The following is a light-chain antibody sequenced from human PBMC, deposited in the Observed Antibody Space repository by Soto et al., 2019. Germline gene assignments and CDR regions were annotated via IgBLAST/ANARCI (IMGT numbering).Light chain of an antibody. CDR2: DVS. J-gene: IGLJ7*01. Sequence: QSALTQPASVSGSPGQSITISCTGTSSDVGGYNYVSWYQQHPGKAPKLMIYDVSNRPSGVSNRFSGSKSGNTASLTISGLQDEDEADYYCSSYTSSITWVFGGGTQLTVL. V-gene: IGLV2-14*01. CDR1: SSDVGGYNY. CDR3: SSYTSSITWV.